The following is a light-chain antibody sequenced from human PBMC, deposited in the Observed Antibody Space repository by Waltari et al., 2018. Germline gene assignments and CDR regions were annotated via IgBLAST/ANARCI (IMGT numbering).Light chain of an antibody. CDR2: GAS. CDR1: QSVGSN. CDR3: QQYYNWPRT. Sequence: EIVMMQSPGTLFASPGDRAILSCRASQSVGSNLAWYQQKPGQAPRLLIYGASTRATDVPGTFSGSGSGRVFTLTISSLQSEDFALYYCQQYYNWPRTFGQGTKVEIK. J-gene: IGKJ1*01. V-gene: IGKV3-15*01.